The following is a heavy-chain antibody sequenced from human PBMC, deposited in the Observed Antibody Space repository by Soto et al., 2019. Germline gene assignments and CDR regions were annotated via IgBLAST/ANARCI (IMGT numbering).Heavy chain of an antibody. CDR3: ARGGLRFVEWLAYGMDV. D-gene: IGHD3-3*01. V-gene: IGHV3-30-3*01. CDR2: ISYDGSNK. CDR1: GFTFSSYA. J-gene: IGHJ6*02. Sequence: QVQLVESGGGVVQPGRSLRLSCAASGFTFSSYAMHWVRQAPGKGLEWVTIISYDGSNKYYADSVKGRFTISRDTSKKTLYLQMNSLRDEDTAVYYCARGGLRFVEWLAYGMDVWGQGTTVTVSS.